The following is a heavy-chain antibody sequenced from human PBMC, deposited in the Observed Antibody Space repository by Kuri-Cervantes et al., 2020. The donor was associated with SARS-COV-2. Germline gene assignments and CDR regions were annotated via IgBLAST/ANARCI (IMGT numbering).Heavy chain of an antibody. CDR2: FDPEDGET. J-gene: IGHJ4*02. CDR1: GYTLTELS. D-gene: IGHD3-22*01. V-gene: IGHV1-24*01. CDR3: ASPGLITMTSGYYFDY. Sequence: ASVKVSCKVSGYTLTELSMHWVRQAPGKGLEWMGGFDPEDGETIYAQKFQGRVAITADKSTSTAYMELSSLRSEDTAAYYCASPGLITMTSGYYFDYWGQGTLVTVSS.